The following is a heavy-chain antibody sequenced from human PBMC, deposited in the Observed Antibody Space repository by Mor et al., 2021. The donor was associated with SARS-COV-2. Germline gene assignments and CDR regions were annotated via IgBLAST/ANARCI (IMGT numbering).Heavy chain of an antibody. V-gene: IGHV3-30-3*01. J-gene: IGHJ3*02. Sequence: QAPGKGLEWGAVISYDGSNKYYANSVKGRFTISRDNSKNTLYLQMNSLRAEDTAVYYCARDTDDFDIWGQGTVVTVSS. CDR3: ARDTDDFDI. CDR2: ISYDGSNK.